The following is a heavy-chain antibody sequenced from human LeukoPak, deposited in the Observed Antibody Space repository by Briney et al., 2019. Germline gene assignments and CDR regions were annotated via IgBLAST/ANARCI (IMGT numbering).Heavy chain of an antibody. D-gene: IGHD3-9*01. J-gene: IGHJ4*02. Sequence: GGSLRLSCAASGFTFSDYYMSWIRQAPGKGLEWVSYISSSGRTIYYADSVKGRFTISRDNGKKSLYLQMNSLRAEDTAVYYCARGGAPYFDWCFDYWGQGTLVTVSS. CDR1: GFTFSDYY. CDR2: ISSSGRTI. V-gene: IGHV3-11*04. CDR3: ARGGAPYFDWCFDY.